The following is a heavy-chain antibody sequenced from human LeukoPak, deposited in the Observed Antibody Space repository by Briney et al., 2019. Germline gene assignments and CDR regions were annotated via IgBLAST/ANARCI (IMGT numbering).Heavy chain of an antibody. CDR1: GFTFSSYA. V-gene: IGHV3-23*01. CDR3: ARARTYYYDSSGYYHVSSVAFDI. Sequence: GGSLRLSCAASGFTFSSYAMSWVRQAPGKGLEWVSAISGSGGSTYYADSVKGRFIISRDNAKNSLYLQMNSLRAEDTAVYYCARARTYYYDSSGYYHVSSVAFDIWGQGTMVTVSS. CDR2: ISGSGGST. D-gene: IGHD3-22*01. J-gene: IGHJ3*02.